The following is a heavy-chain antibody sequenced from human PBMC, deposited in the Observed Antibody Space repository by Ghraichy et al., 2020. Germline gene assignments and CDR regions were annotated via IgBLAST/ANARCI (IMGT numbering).Heavy chain of an antibody. D-gene: IGHD6-19*01. J-gene: IGHJ4*02. CDR3: AKSVAGKGLDY. Sequence: GESLNISCAASGFTFSSYAMSWVRQAPGKGLEWVSSIGSSGGGTHNAESVEGRFTISRDNSKSTLYLQMSSLRAEDTAVYYCAKSVAGKGLDYWGQGTLVTVSS. CDR2: IGSSGGGT. V-gene: IGHV3-23*01. CDR1: GFTFSSYA.